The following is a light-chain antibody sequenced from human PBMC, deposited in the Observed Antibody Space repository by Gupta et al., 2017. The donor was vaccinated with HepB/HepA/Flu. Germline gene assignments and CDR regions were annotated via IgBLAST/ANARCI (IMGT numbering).Light chain of an antibody. CDR2: KAS. J-gene: IGKJ4*01. Sequence: DIQMTQSPSTLSASVGDRVTITCRASQNIGSWLACYQQKPGKAPNILIHKASSLESGVPSRFSGSGSGTEVTLTINSLQPDDFATYYCQQYNDYWRLTFGGGTKVEIK. CDR1: QNIGSW. V-gene: IGKV1-5*03. CDR3: QQYNDYWRLT.